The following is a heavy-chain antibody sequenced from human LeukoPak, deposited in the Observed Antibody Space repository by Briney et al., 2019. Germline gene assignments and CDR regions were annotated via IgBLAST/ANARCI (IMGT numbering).Heavy chain of an antibody. CDR1: GGTFSSYA. CDR3: ARVPTVTPGFWFDP. V-gene: IGHV1-69*05. CDR2: IIPIFGTA. Sequence: AASVKVSCKASGGTFSSYAISWVRQAPGQGLEWMGGIIPIFGTANYAQKFQGRVTITTDESTSTAYMELSSLRSEDTAVYYCARVPTVTPGFWFDPWGQGTLVTVSS. D-gene: IGHD4-17*01. J-gene: IGHJ5*02.